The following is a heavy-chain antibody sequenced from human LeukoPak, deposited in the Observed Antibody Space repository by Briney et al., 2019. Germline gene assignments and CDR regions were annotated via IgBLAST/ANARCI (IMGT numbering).Heavy chain of an antibody. V-gene: IGHV3-48*03. J-gene: IGHJ3*02. CDR2: ISSSGSTI. Sequence: GGSLRLSCAASGFTVSSYEMNWVRQAPGKGLEWVSHISSSGSTIYYADSVKGRFTISRDNAKNSLYLQMNSLRAEDTAVYYCARVTAAGGRAFDIWGQGTMVTVSS. CDR1: GFTVSSYE. CDR3: ARVTAAGGRAFDI. D-gene: IGHD6-13*01.